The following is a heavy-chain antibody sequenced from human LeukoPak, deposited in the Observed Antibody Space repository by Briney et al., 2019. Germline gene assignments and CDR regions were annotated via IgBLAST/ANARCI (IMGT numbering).Heavy chain of an antibody. Sequence: NLGESLKISCKGSGYSFTSYWIGWVRQMPGKGLEWMGIIYPGDSDTRYSPSFQGQVTISADKSINTAYLQWNSLEASDTAIYYCTRPHRMGSSNGLNIWGQGTMVTVSS. J-gene: IGHJ3*02. CDR2: IYPGDSDT. V-gene: IGHV5-51*01. D-gene: IGHD2-8*01. CDR3: TRPHRMGSSNGLNI. CDR1: GYSFTSYW.